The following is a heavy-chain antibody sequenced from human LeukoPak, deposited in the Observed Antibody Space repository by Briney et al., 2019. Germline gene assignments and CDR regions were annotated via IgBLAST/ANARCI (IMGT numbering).Heavy chain of an antibody. D-gene: IGHD6-19*01. Sequence: PGGSLRLSCEASGFTFKNAWMIWVRQAPGKGLEWVANIKQDGSEKYYVDSVKGRFTISRDNAKNSLYLQMNSLRAEDTAVYYCARVRWAVAGTGKYYFDYWGQGTLVTVPS. CDR1: GFTFKNAW. V-gene: IGHV3-7*01. J-gene: IGHJ4*02. CDR3: ARVRWAVAGTGKYYFDY. CDR2: IKQDGSEK.